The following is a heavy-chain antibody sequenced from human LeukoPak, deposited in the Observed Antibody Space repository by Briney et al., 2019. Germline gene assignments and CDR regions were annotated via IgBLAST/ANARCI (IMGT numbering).Heavy chain of an antibody. CDR2: IIPIFGTA. J-gene: IGHJ4*02. CDR3: ARLIIAAADYYFDY. D-gene: IGHD6-13*01. Sequence: SVKVSCRASGGTFSSYAISWVRQAPGQGLEWMGRIIPIFGTANYAQKFQGRVTITTDESTSTAYMELSSLRSEDTAVYYCARLIIAAADYYFDYWGQGTLVTVSS. CDR1: GGTFSSYA. V-gene: IGHV1-69*05.